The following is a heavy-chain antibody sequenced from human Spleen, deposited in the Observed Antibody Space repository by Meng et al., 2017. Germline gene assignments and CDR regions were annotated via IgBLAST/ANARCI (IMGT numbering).Heavy chain of an antibody. CDR1: GGTFSSYA. Sequence: SVKVSCKASGGTFSSYAISWVRQAPGQGLEWMGGIIPIFGTANYAQKFQGRVTITTDESTSTAYMELSSLTSEDTAVYYCARRERDRRSAYYFGGEGGLDYWGQGTLVTVSS. CDR3: ARRERDRRSAYYFGGEGGLDY. CDR2: IIPIFGTA. D-gene: IGHD3-3*01. J-gene: IGHJ4*02. V-gene: IGHV1-69*05.